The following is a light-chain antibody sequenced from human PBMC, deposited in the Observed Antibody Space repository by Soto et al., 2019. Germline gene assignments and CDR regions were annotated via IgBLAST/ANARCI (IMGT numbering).Light chain of an antibody. CDR2: ESS. CDR3: CSYAGSSTWV. J-gene: IGLJ3*02. CDR1: SSDVGSYNL. Sequence: QSALTQAASVSGSPGQSITISCTGTSSDVGSYNLVSWYQQHTGKAPKLMIYESSKRPSGISNRFYGSKSGNTASLTISGLQAEDEADYYCCSYAGSSTWVFGGGTKLTVL. V-gene: IGLV2-23*01.